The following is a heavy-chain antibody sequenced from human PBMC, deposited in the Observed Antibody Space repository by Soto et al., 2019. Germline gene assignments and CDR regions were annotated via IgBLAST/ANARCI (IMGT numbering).Heavy chain of an antibody. CDR2: SKSKSVGGKT. D-gene: IGHD3-10*01. CDR1: GFTSSNAW. Sequence: PGRSLRLSCAASGFTSSNAWMNCVLQAPGTGLEWVGRSKSKSVGGKTDYAAPVKGRFTISRDDSTNTLYLQMNRLKTEDTAVYYCTTEPLWFGELLDYWGQGTRVTVSS. V-gene: IGHV3-15*07. J-gene: IGHJ4*02. CDR3: TTEPLWFGELLDY.